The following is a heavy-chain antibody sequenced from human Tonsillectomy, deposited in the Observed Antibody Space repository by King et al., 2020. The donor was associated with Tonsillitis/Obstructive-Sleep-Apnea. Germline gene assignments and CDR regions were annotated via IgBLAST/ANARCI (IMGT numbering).Heavy chain of an antibody. CDR2: INHSGSS. Sequence: VQLQQWGAGLLKPSETLSLTSAVYGGSFSGYYWSWIRQPPGKGLEWIGEINHSGSSNFNPSLKSRVTISVDTSKNQFSLNLSSVTAADTAIYYCARSTMFGVVITPLYFDYWGQGTLVTVSS. J-gene: IGHJ4*02. CDR1: GGSFSGYY. V-gene: IGHV4-34*01. D-gene: IGHD3-3*01. CDR3: ARSTMFGVVITPLYFDY.